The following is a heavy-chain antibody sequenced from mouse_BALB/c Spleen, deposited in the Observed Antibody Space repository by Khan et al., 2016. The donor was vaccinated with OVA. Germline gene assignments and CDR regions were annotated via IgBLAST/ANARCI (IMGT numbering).Heavy chain of an antibody. V-gene: IGHV5-6*01. CDR2: VSTGGSYT. Sequence: EVQLVESGGDLVKPGGSLKLSCAASGFTFSTYGMSWVRQAPDKRLEWVATVSTGGSYTYYPDSVKGRFTISRDNAKNTLYLPMSGLRSEDTAMFCCTRLAYYCDSEEFAYWGQGTLVTVSA. D-gene: IGHD1-1*01. CDR1: GFTFSTYG. J-gene: IGHJ3*01. CDR3: TRLAYYCDSEEFAY.